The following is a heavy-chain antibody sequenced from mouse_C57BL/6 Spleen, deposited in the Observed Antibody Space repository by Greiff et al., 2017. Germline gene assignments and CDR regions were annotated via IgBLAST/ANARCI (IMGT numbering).Heavy chain of an antibody. CDR1: GFTFSSYA. CDR3: AREGVLTVYFDY. D-gene: IGHD1-1*01. CDR2: ISDGGSYT. J-gene: IGHJ2*01. Sequence: EVQRVESGGGLVKPGGSLKLSCAASGFTFSSYAMSWVRQTPETRLEWVATISDGGSYTYYPDNVKGRFTISRDNAKNNLYLQMSHLKSEDTAMYYCAREGVLTVYFDYWGQGTTLTVSS. V-gene: IGHV5-4*01.